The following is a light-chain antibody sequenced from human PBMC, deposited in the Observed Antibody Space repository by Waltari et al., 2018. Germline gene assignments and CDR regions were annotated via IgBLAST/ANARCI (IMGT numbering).Light chain of an antibody. V-gene: IGKV1-6*01. Sequence: TQLTQSPSSLSASVGDRVILTCQASEDIRNDLAWYQQQPGKAPKVLIYGTSILNSGVPSRFSGSGSGTDFTLTITNLQPEDFATYFCLHDYGYPRTFGQGTKVEVK. CDR3: LHDYGYPRT. J-gene: IGKJ1*01. CDR2: GTS. CDR1: EDIRND.